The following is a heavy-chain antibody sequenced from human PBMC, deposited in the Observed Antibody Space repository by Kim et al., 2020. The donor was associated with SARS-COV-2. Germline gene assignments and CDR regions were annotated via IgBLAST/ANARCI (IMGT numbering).Heavy chain of an antibody. V-gene: IGHV3-53*01. CDR1: GFTVSSNY. D-gene: IGHD3-10*01. J-gene: IGHJ4*01. CDR3: ARAGKDGSGSYDPLLDY. Sequence: GGSLRLSCAASGFTVSSNYMTWVRQAPGKGLEWVSLIYSGGSTYYAASVKGRFTISRDNSNNTLYLQLDSLRAADTAAYYCARAGKDGSGSYDPLLDYWG. CDR2: IYSGGST.